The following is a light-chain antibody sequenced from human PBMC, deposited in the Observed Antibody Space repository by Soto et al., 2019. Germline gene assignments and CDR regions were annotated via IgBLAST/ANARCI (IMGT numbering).Light chain of an antibody. V-gene: IGLV2-14*01. CDR1: SSDAGGYNF. CDR2: EVN. J-gene: IGLJ2*01. Sequence: QSALTQPASVSGSPGQSITISCTGTSSDAGGYNFVSWYQQHPGKAPKLMIFEVNNRPSGVSNRFSGSKSGNTASLTISGLQAEDEADYYCSSWTSSTTQVLGGGTQLTVL. CDR3: SSWTSSTTQV.